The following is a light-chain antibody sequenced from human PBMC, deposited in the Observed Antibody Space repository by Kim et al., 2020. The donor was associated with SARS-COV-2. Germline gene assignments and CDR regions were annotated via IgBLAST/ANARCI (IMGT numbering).Light chain of an antibody. CDR2: AAS. CDR1: QNIRTY. J-gene: IGKJ2*01. CDR3: QHSYNTPYT. V-gene: IGKV1-39*01. Sequence: DIQMTQSPSSLSASVGDRVTITCRASQNIRTYLNWYQQKPGLAPNLLIYAASGLQSGVPSRFSGSGSGTDFTLTISSLQPEDFVTYYCQHSYNTPYTFGQGTKLEI.